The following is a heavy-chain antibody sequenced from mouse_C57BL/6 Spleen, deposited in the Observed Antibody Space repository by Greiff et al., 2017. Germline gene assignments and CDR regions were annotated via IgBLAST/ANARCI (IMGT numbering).Heavy chain of an antibody. CDR2: INPSNGGT. CDR1: GYTFTSYW. J-gene: IGHJ3*01. V-gene: IGHV1-53*01. Sequence: QVQLQQPGTELVKPGASVKLSCKASGYTFTSYWMHWVKQRPGQGLEWIGNINPSNGGTNYNEKFKSKATLTVDKSSITAYMQLSSLTSEDSAVYYCARTDCSGPWFAYWGQGTLVTVSA. CDR3: ARTDCSGPWFAY. D-gene: IGHD3-2*02.